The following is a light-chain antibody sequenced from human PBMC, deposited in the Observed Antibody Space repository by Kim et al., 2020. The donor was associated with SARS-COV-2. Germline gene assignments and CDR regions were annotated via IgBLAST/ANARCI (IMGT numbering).Light chain of an antibody. CDR2: DTD. J-gene: IGLJ3*02. Sequence: QSVLTQPPSASGTPGQRVTISCSGTASNIGSNSVTWYQQLPGTAPKLLIYDTDQRPSGVPDRFSGSKSGTSASLAITGLRSEDEAHYYCATWDDSLKTVFGGGTKLTVL. CDR3: ATWDDSLKTV. CDR1: ASNIGSNS. V-gene: IGLV1-44*01.